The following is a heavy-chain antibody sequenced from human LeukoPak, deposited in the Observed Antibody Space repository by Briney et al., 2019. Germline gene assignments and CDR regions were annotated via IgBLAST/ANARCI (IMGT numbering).Heavy chain of an antibody. CDR3: ARDDFYNGGGRSWFDL. CDR2: IHPSGRA. J-gene: IGHJ5*02. CDR1: RVSMSSYF. D-gene: IGHD2-15*01. V-gene: IGHV4-4*07. Sequence: SETLSLTCTVSRVSMSSYFWTWIRQPAGKGLEWIGRIHPSGRANYNPSLKSRVTMSVDTSNNQYSLSLGSVTAADTAIYYCARDDFYNGGGRSWFDLWGQGALVTVSS.